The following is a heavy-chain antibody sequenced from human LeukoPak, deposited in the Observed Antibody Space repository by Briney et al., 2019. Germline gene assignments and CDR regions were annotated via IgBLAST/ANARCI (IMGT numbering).Heavy chain of an antibody. Sequence: SQTLSLTCTVSGDSITSDHYWTWIRQPPGKGLEWIGSIYYSGSTYYNPSLKSRVTISVDTSKNQFSLKLSSVTAADTAVYYCARQRKEMATINSGAPDYWGQGTLVTVSS. D-gene: IGHD5-24*01. CDR2: IYYSGST. V-gene: IGHV4-39*01. J-gene: IGHJ4*02. CDR3: ARQRKEMATINSGAPDY. CDR1: GDSITSDHY.